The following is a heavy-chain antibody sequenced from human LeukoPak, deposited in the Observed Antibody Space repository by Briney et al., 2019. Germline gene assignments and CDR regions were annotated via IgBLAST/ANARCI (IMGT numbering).Heavy chain of an antibody. CDR2: ISHDGSNK. CDR1: GFTFSNYA. Sequence: GGSLRVSCAGSGFTFSNYAIHWVRLAPGKGLEWVAFISHDGSNKYFSDSVDGRFTVSRLNSQNPAYLQMNNLRPEDTAIYYCASKDVDTGDFWGQGTLVTVSS. V-gene: IGHV3-30*04. D-gene: IGHD3-10*02. J-gene: IGHJ4*02. CDR3: ASKDVDTGDF.